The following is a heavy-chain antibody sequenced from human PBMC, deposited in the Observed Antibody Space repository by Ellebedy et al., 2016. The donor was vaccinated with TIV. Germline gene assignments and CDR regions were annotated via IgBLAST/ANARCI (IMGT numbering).Heavy chain of an antibody. CDR3: VKDAPNGSIDY. V-gene: IGHV3-43*01. CDR2: IAWDGSAT. D-gene: IGHD6-13*01. J-gene: IGHJ4*02. CDR1: GFTFERSN. Sequence: GGSLRLXXAASGFTFERSNMHWVRQPTGKGLESVSLIAWDGSATKYADSVKGRFTISRDNRKNSLYLQMDNLATEDTAFYYCVKDAPNGSIDYWGQGTLVTVSS.